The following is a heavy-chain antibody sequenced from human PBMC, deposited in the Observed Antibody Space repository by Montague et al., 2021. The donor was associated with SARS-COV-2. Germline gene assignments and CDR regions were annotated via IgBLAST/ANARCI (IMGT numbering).Heavy chain of an antibody. D-gene: IGHD3-10*01. CDR1: GGSFSTYS. Sequence: SETLSLTCAVHGGSFSTYSWNWIRQPPGKGLEWIGEIHHGGSTNYNSSLKSRVTISADTSKNQFSLKLTSVAAADTAVYYCARLGDGVVPSPVLGVGSCYYYYYMDVWGKGTTVTVSS. V-gene: IGHV4-34*01. CDR2: IHHGGST. J-gene: IGHJ6*03. CDR3: ARLGDGVVPSPVLGVGSCYYYYYMDV.